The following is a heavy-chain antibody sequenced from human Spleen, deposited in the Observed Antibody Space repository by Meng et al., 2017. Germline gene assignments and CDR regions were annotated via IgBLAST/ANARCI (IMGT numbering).Heavy chain of an antibody. J-gene: IGHJ5*02. CDR2: INPNSGGT. CDR1: GYTFTAYY. D-gene: IGHD1-1*01. Sequence: QVQLVQTGAEVKKPGASVKVSCKASGYTFTAYYIQWVRQAPGQGLEWMGRINPNSGGTNYAQKFQGRVTMTRDTSISTVYMELSRLRSDDTAVYYCARDAASYNWNDVFNNWFDPWGQGTLVTVSS. CDR3: ARDAASYNWNDVFNNWFDP. V-gene: IGHV1-2*06.